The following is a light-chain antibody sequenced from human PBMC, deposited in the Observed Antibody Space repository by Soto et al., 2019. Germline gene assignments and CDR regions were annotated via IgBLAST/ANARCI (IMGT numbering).Light chain of an antibody. CDR1: QSVSSN. V-gene: IGKV3-15*01. CDR2: GAS. Sequence: EIVLTQSPGTLSLSPGERATLSCRASQSVSSNYLAWYQQKPGQAPRLLIYGASTRATGIPARFSGSGSGTEFTLTISSLQSEDFAFYYCQQYNNWWTFGQGTRVEIK. CDR3: QQYNNWWT. J-gene: IGKJ1*01.